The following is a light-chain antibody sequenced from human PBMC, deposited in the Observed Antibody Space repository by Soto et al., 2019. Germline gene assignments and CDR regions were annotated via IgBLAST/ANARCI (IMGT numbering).Light chain of an antibody. CDR3: CSYAGASTFI. CDR2: EDI. Sequence: QSALTKLAPVSGPPGQSITISAKGTISVIGSYPHVSWYQQYPGAAPKLIIYEDIKRPSGVSSRFSGSKSGNTASLTISGLQAEDGADYYCCSYAGASTFIFGGGTKVTVL. CDR1: ISVIGSYPH. J-gene: IGLJ2*01. V-gene: IGLV2-23*02.